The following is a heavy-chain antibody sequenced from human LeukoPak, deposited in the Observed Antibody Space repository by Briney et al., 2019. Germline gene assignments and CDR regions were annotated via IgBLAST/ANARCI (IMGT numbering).Heavy chain of an antibody. D-gene: IGHD1-26*01. V-gene: IGHV1-18*01. J-gene: IGHJ3*02. CDR2: ISAYNGHT. Sequence: GASVKVSCKASGYTFTSYGISWVRLAPGQGLEWMGWISAYNGHTNYAQKLQGRVTMTTDTFTSTAYMELRSLRSDDTAVYYCARGGRWELPRPYAFDIWGQGTMVTVSS. CDR3: ARGGRWELPRPYAFDI. CDR1: GYTFTSYG.